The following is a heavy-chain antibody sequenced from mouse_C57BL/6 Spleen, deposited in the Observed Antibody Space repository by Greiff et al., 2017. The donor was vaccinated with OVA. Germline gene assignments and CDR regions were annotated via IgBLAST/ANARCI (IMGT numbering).Heavy chain of an antibody. CDR2: IWRGGST. Sequence: VQLQESGPGLVQPSQSLSITCTVSGFSLTSYGVHWVRQSPGTGLEWLGVIWRGGSTDYNAAFMSRLSIIKDNSKIQVFFKMNILPADDTAIYYCAMKNSSCYLIYAMDYWGQGTSVTVSS. CDR1: GFSLTSYG. CDR3: AMKNSSCYLIYAMDY. D-gene: IGHD3-2*02. J-gene: IGHJ4*01. V-gene: IGHV2-5*01.